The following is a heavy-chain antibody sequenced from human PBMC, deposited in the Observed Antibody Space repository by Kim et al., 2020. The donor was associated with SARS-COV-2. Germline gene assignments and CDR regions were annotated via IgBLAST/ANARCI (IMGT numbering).Heavy chain of an antibody. J-gene: IGHJ4*02. Sequence: GGSLRLSCAASGFTFSSYDMHWVRQATGKCLEWVSAIGTSGDTYYPRSVKGRFTISRENAKNSLYLQMNSLRAGDTAVCYCARGKVQQLAYFDYWGQGT. V-gene: IGHV3-13*01. CDR1: GFTFSSYD. D-gene: IGHD6-13*01. CDR3: ARGKVQQLAYFDY. CDR2: IGTSGDT.